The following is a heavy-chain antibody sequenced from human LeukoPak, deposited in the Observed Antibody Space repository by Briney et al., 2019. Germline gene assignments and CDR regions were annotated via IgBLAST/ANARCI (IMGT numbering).Heavy chain of an antibody. D-gene: IGHD3-16*02. V-gene: IGHV3-11*06. CDR3: ARQIEGGYHAFDI. J-gene: IGHJ3*02. Sequence: PGGSLRLSCAASGFTFSDYYMSWIRQAPGKGLEWVSYISSSSSYTNYAGSVKGRFTISRDNAKNSLYLQMSSLRAEDTAVYYCARQIEGGYHAFDIWGQGTMVPVSS. CDR1: GFTFSDYY. CDR2: ISSSSSYT.